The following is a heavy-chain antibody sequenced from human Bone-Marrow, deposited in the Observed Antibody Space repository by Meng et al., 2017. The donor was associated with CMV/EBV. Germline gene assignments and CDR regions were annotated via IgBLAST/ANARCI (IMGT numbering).Heavy chain of an antibody. CDR3: ARAGYYDY. CDR1: GFTFSTYA. J-gene: IGHJ4*02. CDR2: INGGGGNI. D-gene: IGHD2-21*01. Sequence: SLSLSCAASGFTFSTYAMTWVRQAPGKGLEWVSGINGGGGNIYYADSAKGRFTISRDNSKNTLYLQMNSLTVDDTALYYCARAGYYDYWGQGTLVTVSS. V-gene: IGHV3-23*01.